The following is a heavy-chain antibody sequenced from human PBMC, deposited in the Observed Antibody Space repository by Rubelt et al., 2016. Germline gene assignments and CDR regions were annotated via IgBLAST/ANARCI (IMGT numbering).Heavy chain of an antibody. CDR2: INHSGST. CDR1: GGSFSGYY. V-gene: IGHV4-34*10. J-gene: IGHJ3*02. D-gene: IGHD2-2*02. CDR3: ARQRYCSSTSCYTYAFDI. Sequence: QVQLQESGPGLVKPSETLSLTCAVYGGSFSGYYWSWIRQPPGKGLEWIGEINHSGSTNYNPSLKSGGTISVDTSQTQFSLKLRYVTAADTAVYYRARQRYCSSTSCYTYAFDIWGQGTMVTVSS.